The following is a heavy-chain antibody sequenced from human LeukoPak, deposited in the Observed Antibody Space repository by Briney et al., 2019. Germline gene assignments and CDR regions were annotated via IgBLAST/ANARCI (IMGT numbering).Heavy chain of an antibody. D-gene: IGHD3-10*01. CDR2: IWYDGSNK. CDR3: ARLYFYGSGSYSY. J-gene: IGHJ4*02. Sequence: GRALRLSCVASGFTLSSYGMHWVRQAPGKGLEWVAVIWYDGSNKYYADSVKGRFTISRDNSKNTLVLQMNSLRAEDTAVYYCARLYFYGSGSYSYWGQGTLVTVSS. V-gene: IGHV3-33*01. CDR1: GFTLSSYG.